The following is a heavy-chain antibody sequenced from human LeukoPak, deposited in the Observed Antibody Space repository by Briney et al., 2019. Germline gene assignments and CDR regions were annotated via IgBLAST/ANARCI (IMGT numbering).Heavy chain of an antibody. J-gene: IGHJ6*02. Sequence: GGSLRLSCAASGFTFHDYPIHWVRQAPGKGLEWVSVISGDGGITYYSDSVRGRFTISRDNSKNSLFLQMNSLRTEDTAFYYCAKEGPGNCGSGTRYYYYAMDAWGQGTTVTVSS. CDR1: GFTFHDYP. CDR3: AKEGPGNCGSGTRYYYYAMDA. CDR2: ISGDGGIT. D-gene: IGHD3-10*01. V-gene: IGHV3-43*02.